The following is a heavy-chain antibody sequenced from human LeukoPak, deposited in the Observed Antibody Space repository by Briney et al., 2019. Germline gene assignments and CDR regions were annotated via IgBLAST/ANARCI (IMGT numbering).Heavy chain of an antibody. D-gene: IGHD2-2*02. CDR3: ARPGADCGSAGCYTYPYYGLDV. CDR2: ISAYNGNT. CDR1: GYSFSGHG. J-gene: IGHJ6*02. Sequence: GASVTVSCKASGYSFSGHGITWVRQAPGQGLEWMGWISAYNGNTKYAQNLQGRVTMTTDISTSTAYMELRSLRSDDTAMYYCARPGADCGSAGCYTYPYYGLDVWGQGTTVTVSS. V-gene: IGHV1-18*01.